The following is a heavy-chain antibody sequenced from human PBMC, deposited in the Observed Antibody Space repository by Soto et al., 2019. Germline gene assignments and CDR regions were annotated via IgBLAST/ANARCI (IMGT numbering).Heavy chain of an antibody. CDR1: GFTFSSYS. D-gene: IGHD3-10*01. CDR3: ARDEWFGEFPYYYYYYGMDV. CDR2: ISSSSSTI. J-gene: IGHJ6*02. V-gene: IGHV3-48*02. Sequence: PGGSLRLSCAASGFTFSSYSMNWVRQAPGKGLEWVSYISSSSSTIYYADSVKGRFTISRDNAKNSLCLQMNSLRDEDTAVYYCARDEWFGEFPYYYYYYGMDVWGQGTTVTVSS.